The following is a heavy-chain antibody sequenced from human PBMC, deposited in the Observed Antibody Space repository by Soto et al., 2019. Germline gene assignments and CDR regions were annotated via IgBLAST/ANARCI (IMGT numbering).Heavy chain of an antibody. V-gene: IGHV4-59*08. Sequence: SETLSLTCTVSGVSVSSDYWSWIRQPPGKGLEWIGYTHNSGNTDYNPSLKSRVTISLDASRNEFSLSLRSVTAADTAVYYCAKGGWYEDHWGQGTLVTVSS. D-gene: IGHD6-19*01. CDR2: THNSGNT. CDR3: AKGGWYEDH. J-gene: IGHJ4*02. CDR1: GVSVSSDY.